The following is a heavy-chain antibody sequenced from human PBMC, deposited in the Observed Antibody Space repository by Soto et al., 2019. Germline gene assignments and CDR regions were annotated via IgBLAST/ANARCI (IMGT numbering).Heavy chain of an antibody. CDR1: GFMFSSYA. Sequence: EVQLLESGGGLIQPGGSLRLSCAASGFMFSSYAMSWVRQAPGKGLEWVSGLSASVGTANLADSVEGRCTISRDNSKSTLYLQLNSLRAEDTAVYYCARLTYPSDTTGYYYERVSGWIDSWGQGTLVTVSS. CDR2: LSASVGTA. D-gene: IGHD3-22*01. CDR3: ARLTYPSDTTGYYYERVSGWIDS. J-gene: IGHJ5*01. V-gene: IGHV3-23*01.